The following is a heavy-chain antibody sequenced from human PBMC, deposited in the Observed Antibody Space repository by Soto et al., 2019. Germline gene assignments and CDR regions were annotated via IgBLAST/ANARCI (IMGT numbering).Heavy chain of an antibody. CDR3: AIRCSGDGSYSFYIFDF. Sequence: SGTLALACAVCGGSVWGEEGGVIFQPPGKGLEWIGEINHSGSTNYNPSLEIRVTMSIDTSKNQFSLKLSSVTAADTAVYYCAIRCSGDGSYSFYIFDFSGRATMLTVSS. CDR2: INHSGST. V-gene: IGHV4-34*01. D-gene: IGHD2-15*01. J-gene: IGHJ4*02. CDR1: GGSVWGEE.